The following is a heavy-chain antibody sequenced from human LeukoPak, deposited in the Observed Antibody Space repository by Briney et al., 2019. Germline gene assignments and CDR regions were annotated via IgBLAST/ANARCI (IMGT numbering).Heavy chain of an antibody. J-gene: IGHJ3*02. CDR2: IYPGDSDT. CDR1: GYSFTSYW. V-gene: IGHV5-51*01. D-gene: IGHD4-23*01. CDR3: ARQESGYGGNPDDAFDI. Sequence: GESLKISCKGSGYSFTSYWIGWVRQMPGKGLEWMGIIYPGDSDTRYSPSFQGQVTISADKSISTAYLQWSSLKASDTAMNYCARQESGYGGNPDDAFDIWGQGTMVTVSS.